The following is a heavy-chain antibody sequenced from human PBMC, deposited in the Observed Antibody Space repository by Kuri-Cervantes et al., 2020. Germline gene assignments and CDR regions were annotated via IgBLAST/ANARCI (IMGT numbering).Heavy chain of an antibody. J-gene: IGHJ5*02. V-gene: IGHV1-18*01. Sequence: ASVKVSCKASGYTFTTYGISWVRQAPGQGLEWMGWISAFDGKTKFAQRLQGRVTMTTDTSTSTAYMELRSLTSDDTAMYYWARDIIAVRPGWFDPWGQGTLVTVSS. CDR1: GYTFTTYG. CDR2: ISAFDGKT. D-gene: IGHD6-6*01. CDR3: ARDIIAVRPGWFDP.